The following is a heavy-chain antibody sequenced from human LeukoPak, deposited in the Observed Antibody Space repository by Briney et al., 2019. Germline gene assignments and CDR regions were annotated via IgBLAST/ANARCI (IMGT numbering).Heavy chain of an antibody. CDR1: GGSFFGSH. Sequence: PSETLSLTCAVSGGSFFGSHWNWIRQSPEDGLERIWEINHSGRTNYNPSLKSRVTISVDTSKSQFFLKLTSVTAADTAVYYCARDPTTVVTLPYYFDFWGQGTLVTVSA. CDR3: ARDPTTVVTLPYYFDF. V-gene: IGHV4-34*01. J-gene: IGHJ4*02. D-gene: IGHD4-23*01. CDR2: INHSGRT.